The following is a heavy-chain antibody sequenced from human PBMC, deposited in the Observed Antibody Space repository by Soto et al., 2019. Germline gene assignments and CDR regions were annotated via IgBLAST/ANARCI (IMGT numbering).Heavy chain of an antibody. CDR2: ISYDGSNK. CDR3: ARLPSIEAALYYFDY. CDR1: GFTFSSYA. D-gene: IGHD2-15*01. J-gene: IGHJ4*02. Sequence: PGGSLRLSCAASGFTFSSYAMHWVRQAPGKGLEWVAVISYDGSNKYYADSVKGRFTISRDNSKNTLYLQMNSLRAEDTAVYYCARLPSIEAALYYFDYWGQGTLVTVSS. V-gene: IGHV3-30-3*01.